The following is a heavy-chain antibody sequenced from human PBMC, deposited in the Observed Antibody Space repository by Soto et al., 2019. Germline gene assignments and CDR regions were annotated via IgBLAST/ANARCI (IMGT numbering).Heavy chain of an antibody. CDR3: ARAWYYSDRSGLIDY. V-gene: IGHV4-34*01. Sequence: SETLSLTCAVYGGSFSGYYWSWIRQPPGKGLEWIGEINHSGSTNYNPSLKSRVTISVDRSKNQFSLKLSSVTAADTAVYYCARAWYYSDRSGLIDYWGQGTLVTVSS. CDR2: INHSGST. CDR1: GGSFSGYY. J-gene: IGHJ4*02. D-gene: IGHD3-22*01.